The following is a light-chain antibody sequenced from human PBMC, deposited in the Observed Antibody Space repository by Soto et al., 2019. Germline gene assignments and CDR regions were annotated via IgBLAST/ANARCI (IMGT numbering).Light chain of an antibody. CDR3: SCYAGSRNV. V-gene: IGLV2-8*01. CDR1: SSDVGGYNY. CDR2: EVN. J-gene: IGLJ1*01. Sequence: QSALTQPPSASGSPGQSVAISCTRTSSDVGGYNYVSWYQQHPGKAPKLMIYEVNERPSGVPDRFHGSKSGNTASLTVSGLQAEDDADYYCSCYAGSRNVFGTGSKLTVL.